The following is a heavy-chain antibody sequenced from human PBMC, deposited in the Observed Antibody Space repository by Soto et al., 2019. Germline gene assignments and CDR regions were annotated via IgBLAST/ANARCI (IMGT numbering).Heavy chain of an antibody. Sequence: SETLSLTCTVSGGSISSGDYYWSWIRQPPGKGLEWIGYIYYSGSTYYNPSLKSRVTISVDTSKNQFSLKLSSVTAADTAVYYCARDHQDEALVDYYYGMDVWGQGTTVTVSS. CDR1: GGSISSGDYY. D-gene: IGHD3-9*01. V-gene: IGHV4-30-4*01. CDR2: IYYSGST. CDR3: ARDHQDEALVDYYYGMDV. J-gene: IGHJ6*02.